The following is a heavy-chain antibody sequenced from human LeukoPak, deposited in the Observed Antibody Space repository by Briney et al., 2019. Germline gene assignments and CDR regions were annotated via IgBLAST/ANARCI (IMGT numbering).Heavy chain of an antibody. CDR1: GFTFSSFG. D-gene: IGHD3-22*01. Sequence: GGSLRLSCGASGFTFSSFGMHWVRQAPGKGLEWVAFIRYDGSNKYYADSVKGRFTISRDNSKNTLYLQMNSLRAEDTAVYFCARPYYYDSRGSNFDAFDIWGQGTMVIVSS. J-gene: IGHJ3*02. V-gene: IGHV3-30*02. CDR3: ARPYYYDSRGSNFDAFDI. CDR2: IRYDGSNK.